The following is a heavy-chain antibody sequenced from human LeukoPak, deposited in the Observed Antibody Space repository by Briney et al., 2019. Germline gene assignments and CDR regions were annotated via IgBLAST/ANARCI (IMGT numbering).Heavy chain of an antibody. CDR2: ISSSSSYI. CDR1: GFTFSSYS. D-gene: IGHD3-3*01. CDR3: ARSFDFWSGRLDY. J-gene: IGHJ4*02. V-gene: IGHV3-21*01. Sequence: GGSLRLSCAASGFTFSSYSMNWVRQAPGKGLEWVSSISSSSSYIYYADSVKDRYTISRDNAKNSLYLQMNSLRAKGTAVYYCARSFDFWSGRLDYWGQGTLVTVSS.